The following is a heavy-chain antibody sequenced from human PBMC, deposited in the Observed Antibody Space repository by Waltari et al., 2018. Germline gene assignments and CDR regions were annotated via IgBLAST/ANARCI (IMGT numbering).Heavy chain of an antibody. CDR2: IYYSGST. J-gene: IGHJ4*02. V-gene: IGHV4-31*03. Sequence: QVQLQESGPGLVKPSPTLSLTCTVSGGSISRVSYYWSWIRQPAGKGLEWIGYIYYSGSTYYNPSLKSRVTISVDTSKNQFSLKLSSVTAADTAVYYCASHLTGDSGGGYWGQGTLVTVSS. CDR3: ASHLTGDSGGGY. D-gene: IGHD7-27*01. CDR1: GGSISRVSYY.